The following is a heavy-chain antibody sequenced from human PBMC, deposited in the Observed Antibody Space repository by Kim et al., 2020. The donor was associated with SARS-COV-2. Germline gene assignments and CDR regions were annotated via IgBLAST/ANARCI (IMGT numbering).Heavy chain of an antibody. CDR2: INPNSGGT. CDR3: ASGRQWLTTKDAFDM. J-gene: IGHJ3*02. V-gene: IGHV1-2*02. D-gene: IGHD6-19*01. CDR1: GYTFTGYY. Sequence: ASVKVSCKASGYTFTGYYMHWVRQAPGQGLEGMGWINPNSGGTKYAQKFQGRVTVTRDTSIRTAYMELNRLTSDDTAVYYCASGRQWLTTKDAFDMWGQG.